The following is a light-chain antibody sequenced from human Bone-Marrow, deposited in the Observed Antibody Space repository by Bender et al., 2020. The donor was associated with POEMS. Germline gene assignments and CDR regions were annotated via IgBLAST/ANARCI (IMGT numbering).Light chain of an antibody. V-gene: IGLV3-1*01. Sequence: SYELTQAPSVSVSPGQTASITCSGDNLGEKYVCWYQQKSGQSPVLVIFQDTKRPSGIPERFSGSNSGNTATLTISGTQATDEADDYCNSRDSSGNRVFGGGTKLTVL. CDR3: NSRDSSGNRV. CDR1: NLGEKY. J-gene: IGLJ2*01. CDR2: QDT.